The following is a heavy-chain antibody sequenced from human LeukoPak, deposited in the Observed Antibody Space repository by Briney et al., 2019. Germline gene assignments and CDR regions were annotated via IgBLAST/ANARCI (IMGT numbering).Heavy chain of an antibody. Sequence: KPGGSLRLSCAASGFTFSPYNMNWVRQAPGKGLEWVSAISSSSSYIYYADSVKGRFTISRDNSKNTLYLQMNSLRAEDTAVYYCARGGSTFYDAFDIWGQGTMVTVSS. CDR2: ISSSSSYI. J-gene: IGHJ3*02. V-gene: IGHV3-21*04. D-gene: IGHD2/OR15-2a*01. CDR1: GFTFSPYN. CDR3: ARGGSTFYDAFDI.